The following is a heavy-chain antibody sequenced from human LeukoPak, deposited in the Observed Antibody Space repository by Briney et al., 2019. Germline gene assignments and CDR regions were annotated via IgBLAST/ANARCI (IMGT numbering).Heavy chain of an antibody. CDR2: FDPEDGET. CDR1: GYTHTALS. Sequence: ASVKVSCKVSGYTHTALSMHWVRQTPGKGLEWMGGFDPEDGETIFAQKFQDRVTMTEDTSTDTAYMELNSLRSEDTAVYYCVTRNGYNSGYFDYWGQGTLVTVSS. V-gene: IGHV1-24*01. CDR3: VTRNGYNSGYFDY. J-gene: IGHJ4*02. D-gene: IGHD5-24*01.